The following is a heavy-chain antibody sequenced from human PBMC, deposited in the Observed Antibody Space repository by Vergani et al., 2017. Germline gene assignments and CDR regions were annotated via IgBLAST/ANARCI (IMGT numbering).Heavy chain of an antibody. CDR3: AKVRDTGFRYYYYGMDV. Sequence: QVQLVESGGGLVKPGGSLRLSCAASGFTFSSYSMNWVRQAPGKGLEWVAVISYDGSNKYYADSVKGRFTISRDNSKNTLYLQMNSLRAEDTAVYYCAKVRDTGFRYYYYGMDVWGQGTTVTVSS. CDR1: GFTFSSYS. CDR2: ISYDGSNK. D-gene: IGHD5-18*01. J-gene: IGHJ6*02. V-gene: IGHV3-30*18.